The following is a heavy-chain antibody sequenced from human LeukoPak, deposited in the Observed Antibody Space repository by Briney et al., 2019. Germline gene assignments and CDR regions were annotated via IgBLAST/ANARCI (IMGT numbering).Heavy chain of an antibody. CDR2: IYTSGST. J-gene: IGHJ6*03. D-gene: IGHD2-2*01. Sequence: PSETLSLTWTVSGGSISSYYWSWIRQPPGKGLEWIGYIYTSGSTNYNPSLKSRVTISVDTSKNQFSLKLSSVTAADTAVYYCARSQSRYCSSTSCPGRNYYYYYYMDVWGKGTTVTVSS. V-gene: IGHV4-4*09. CDR3: ARSQSRYCSSTSCPGRNYYYYYYMDV. CDR1: GGSISSYY.